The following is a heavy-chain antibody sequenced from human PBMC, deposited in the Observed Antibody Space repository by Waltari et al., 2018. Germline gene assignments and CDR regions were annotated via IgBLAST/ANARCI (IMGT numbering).Heavy chain of an antibody. CDR2: IYYSGST. CDR3: ARVNRARGAFDI. V-gene: IGHV4-39*07. Sequence: QLQLQESGPGLVKPSETLSLTCTVSGGSISSSSYYWGWIRQPPGKGLEWIGSIYYSGSTNYNPSLKSRVTISVDTSKNQFSLKLSSVTAADTAVYYCARVNRARGAFDIWGQGTMVTVSS. CDR1: GGSISSSSYY. J-gene: IGHJ3*02.